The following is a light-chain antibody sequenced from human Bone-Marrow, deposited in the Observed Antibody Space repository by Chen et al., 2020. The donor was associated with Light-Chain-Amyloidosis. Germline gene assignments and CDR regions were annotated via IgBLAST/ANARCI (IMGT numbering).Light chain of an antibody. Sequence: HSALTQPASVSGSPGQSFTISCTGTSSDVGGDNHVSWYQQHPDKAPKLMIYEVTNRPSWVPDRFSGSKSDNTASLTISGLQTEDEADYFCSSYTITNTLVFGSGTRVTVL. CDR1: SSDVGGDNH. CDR3: SSYTITNTLV. J-gene: IGLJ1*01. CDR2: EVT. V-gene: IGLV2-14*01.